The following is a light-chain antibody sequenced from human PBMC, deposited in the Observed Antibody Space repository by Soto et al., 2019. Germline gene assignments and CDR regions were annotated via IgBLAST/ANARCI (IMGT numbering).Light chain of an antibody. CDR3: SSYTTSSTQV. CDR1: SSDVGGYNY. Sequence: QSALTQPRSVSGSPGQSVTISCTGTSSDVGGYNYVSWYQHHPGKAPKLMIYEVSNRPSGVSNRFSGSKSGNTASLTISGLQAEDEADYYCSSYTTSSTQVFGTGTKLTVL. CDR2: EVS. V-gene: IGLV2-14*01. J-gene: IGLJ1*01.